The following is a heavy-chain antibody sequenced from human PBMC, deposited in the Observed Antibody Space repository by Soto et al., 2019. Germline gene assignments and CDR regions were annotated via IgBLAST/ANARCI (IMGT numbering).Heavy chain of an antibody. V-gene: IGHV3-33*01. CDR3: ARDPYVEMATAYYFDY. Sequence: QVQLVESGGGVVQPGRSLRLSCAASGFTFSSYGMHWVRQAPGKGLEWVAVIWYDGSNKYYADSVKGRFTISRDNSKNTLYLQMNSLRPEDTAVYYCARDPYVEMATAYYFDYWGQGTLVTVSS. J-gene: IGHJ4*02. D-gene: IGHD5-18*01. CDR2: IWYDGSNK. CDR1: GFTFSSYG.